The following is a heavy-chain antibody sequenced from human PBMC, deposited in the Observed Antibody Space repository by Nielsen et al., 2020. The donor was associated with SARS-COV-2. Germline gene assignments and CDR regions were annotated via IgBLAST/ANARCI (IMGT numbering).Heavy chain of an antibody. CDR3: ARGDIVVVPAAMFRGDDAFGI. CDR2: IYYSGSV. CDR1: GGSLSSRNYY. D-gene: IGHD2-2*01. V-gene: IGHV4-39*02. J-gene: IGHJ3*02. Sequence: SETLSLTCTVSGGSLSSRNYYWGWIRQPPGKGLEWIGTIYYSGSVSYNPSLRSRVTISVDTSKKHFSLKLTSVTAADTAVYFCARGDIVVVPAAMFRGDDAFGIWGQGTMVRVSS.